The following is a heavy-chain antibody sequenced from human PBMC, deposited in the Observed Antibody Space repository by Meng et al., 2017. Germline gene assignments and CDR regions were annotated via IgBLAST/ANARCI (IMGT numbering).Heavy chain of an antibody. V-gene: IGHV3-30*01. J-gene: IGHJ3*02. CDR2: ISYDGSNK. CDR1: GFTFSSYA. D-gene: IGHD3-22*01. CDR3: ARDPDSYDSSEDDAFDI. Sequence: GGSLRLSCAASGFTFSSYAMHWVRQAPGKGLEWVAVISYDGSNKYYAASVKGRFTISRDNSKNTLYLQMNSLRAEDTAVYYCARDPDSYDSSEDDAFDIWGQGTMVTVSS.